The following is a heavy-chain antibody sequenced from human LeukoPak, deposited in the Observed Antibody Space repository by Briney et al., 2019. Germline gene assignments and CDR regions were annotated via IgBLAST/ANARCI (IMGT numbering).Heavy chain of an antibody. CDR1: GFNFSTND. V-gene: IGHV3-23*01. D-gene: IGHD6-13*01. CDR2: ISGSSGRT. Sequence: GGSLRLSCAASGFNFSTNDMSWVRQTPGKGLEWVSLISGSSGRTYYADSAQGRFSISRENSKNTLYLQMHSLRAEDTATYFCAKGGYFAFDFWGQGTKVTVSS. J-gene: IGHJ3*01. CDR3: AKGGYFAFDF.